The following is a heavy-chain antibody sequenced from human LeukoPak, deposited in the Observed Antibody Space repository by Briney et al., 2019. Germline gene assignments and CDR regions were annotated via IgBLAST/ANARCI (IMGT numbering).Heavy chain of an antibody. V-gene: IGHV4-61*01. CDR3: ARAEVGGYFDY. CDR2: VFYTGSA. D-gene: IGHD2-15*01. Sequence: SETLSLTCTVFGGSVSSGSDYWSWIRKSPGKGLEWLGYVFYTGSANYNPSLKSRVTISVDTSKNQFSLKLSSVTAADTAVYYCARAEVGGYFDYWGQGTLVTVSS. CDR1: GGSVSSGSDY. J-gene: IGHJ4*02.